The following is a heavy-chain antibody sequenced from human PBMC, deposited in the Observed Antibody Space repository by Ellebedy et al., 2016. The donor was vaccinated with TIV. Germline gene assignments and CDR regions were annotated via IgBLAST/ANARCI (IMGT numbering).Heavy chain of an antibody. CDR3: AKDRLSAYDSYYYYYGMDV. D-gene: IGHD5-12*01. V-gene: IGHV1-69*13. CDR1: GGTFSSYV. Sequence: ASVKVSXXASGGTFSSYVINWVRQAPGQGLEWMGGVNPVYGTSNYAQKFQGRVTITADESTSTSYMELSGLRSQDMAVYYCAKDRLSAYDSYYYYYGMDVWGQGTTVTVSS. CDR2: VNPVYGTS. J-gene: IGHJ6*02.